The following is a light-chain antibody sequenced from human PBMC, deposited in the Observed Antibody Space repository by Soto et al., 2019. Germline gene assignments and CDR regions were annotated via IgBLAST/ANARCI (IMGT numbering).Light chain of an antibody. V-gene: IGLV3-21*02. CDR1: NIGSKT. CDR2: SNS. J-gene: IGLJ3*02. Sequence: SYELTQPPSVSVAPGQTARITCGGNNIGSKTVHWYQQKPGQAPVLVVYSNSDRPSGIPERFSGSNFGNTATLTISRVEAGDEADYYCQVWDRDSDWVFGGGTKLTVL. CDR3: QVWDRDSDWV.